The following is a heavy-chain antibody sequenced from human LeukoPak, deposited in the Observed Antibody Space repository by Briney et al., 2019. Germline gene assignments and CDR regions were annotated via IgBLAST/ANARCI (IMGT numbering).Heavy chain of an antibody. CDR1: GYTFSNYY. CDR3: VRELAGGYFDY. D-gene: IGHD4-23*01. Sequence: ASAKVSCKASGYTFSNYYIHWVRQAPGQGLEWMGKINPSGGRTVYAQKFQGRVTVTRDTSTSTVYMDLSSLRSEDAAVYYCVRELAGGYFDYWGQGTLVTVSS. CDR2: INPSGGRT. V-gene: IGHV1-46*01. J-gene: IGHJ4*02.